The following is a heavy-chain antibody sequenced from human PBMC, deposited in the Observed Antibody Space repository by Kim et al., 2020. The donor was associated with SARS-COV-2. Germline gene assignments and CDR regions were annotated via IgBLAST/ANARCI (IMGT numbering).Heavy chain of an antibody. CDR3: ARGGNYVLSDY. J-gene: IGHJ4*02. CDR2: IYYSRST. Sequence: SETLSLTCTVSGGSISSGDYYWSWIRQPPGKGLEWIGYIYYSRSTYYNPSLKSRVTISVDTSKNQFSLKLSSVTAADTAVYYCARGGNYVLSDYWGQGTLVTVSS. D-gene: IGHD1-7*01. CDR1: GGSISSGDYY. V-gene: IGHV4-30-4*01.